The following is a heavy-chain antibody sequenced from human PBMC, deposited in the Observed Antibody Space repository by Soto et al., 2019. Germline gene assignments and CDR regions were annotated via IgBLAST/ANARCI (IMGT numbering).Heavy chain of an antibody. CDR2: IRGTT. D-gene: IGHD2-21*01. V-gene: IGHV3-48*01. CDR3: ARDDSFAFDI. J-gene: IGHJ3*02. Sequence: EVQLVESGGGLVQPGGSLRLSCAASGFTFTSYSMNWFRQAPGKGLEWVSYIRGTTHYADSVKGRFTISRDNARSSLYLQMNSLRADDTAVYYCARDDSFAFDIWGQGIMVTVSS. CDR1: GFTFTSYS.